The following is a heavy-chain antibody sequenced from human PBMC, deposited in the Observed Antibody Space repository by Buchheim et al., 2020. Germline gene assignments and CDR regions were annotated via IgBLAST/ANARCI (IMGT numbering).Heavy chain of an antibody. CDR2: IDPSDSYT. CDR1: GYSFTSYW. CDR3: ARRPGYCSSTSCSPYGMDV. V-gene: IGHV5-10-1*03. D-gene: IGHD2-2*01. Sequence: EVQLVQSGAEVKKPGESLRISCKGSGYSFTSYWISWVRQMPGKGLEWMGRIDPSDSYTNYSPSFQGHVTIQADKSISTAYPQWSSLKASDTAMYYCARRPGYCSSTSCSPYGMDVWGQGTT. J-gene: IGHJ6*02.